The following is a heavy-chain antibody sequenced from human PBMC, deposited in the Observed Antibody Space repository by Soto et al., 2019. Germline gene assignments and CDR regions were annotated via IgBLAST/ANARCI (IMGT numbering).Heavy chain of an antibody. CDR1: GYTFTGYY. CDR2: INPNRGGT. J-gene: IGHJ3*02. D-gene: IGHD1-26*01. Sequence: QVQLVQSGAEVKKPGASVKVSCKASGYTFTGYYMHWARQAPGQGLEWMGWINPNRGGTNYAQKFQRWVTMTRDTSISTAYMELSRLRSDATAVYYCARDIVGGRLDAFDIWGQGTMVTVSS. CDR3: ARDIVGGRLDAFDI. V-gene: IGHV1-2*04.